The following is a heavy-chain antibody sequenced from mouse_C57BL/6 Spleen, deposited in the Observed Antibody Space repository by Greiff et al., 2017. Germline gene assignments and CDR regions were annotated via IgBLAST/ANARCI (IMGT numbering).Heavy chain of an antibody. V-gene: IGHV1-59*01. J-gene: IGHJ3*01. CDR1: GYTFTSYW. CDR3: AREETGSYWFAY. Sequence: VQLQQPGAELVRPGTSVKLSCKASGYTFTSYWMHWVKQRPGQGLEWIGVIDPSDSYTNYNQKFKGKATLTVDTSSSTAYMQLSSLTSEDSAVYYCAREETGSYWFAYWGQGTLVTVSA. D-gene: IGHD4-1*01. CDR2: IDPSDSYT.